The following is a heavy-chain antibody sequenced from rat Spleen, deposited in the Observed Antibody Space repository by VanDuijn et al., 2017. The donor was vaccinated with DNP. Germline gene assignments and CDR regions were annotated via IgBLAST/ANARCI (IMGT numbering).Heavy chain of an antibody. CDR3: AKGPNYGGWSDYFDY. Sequence: EVQLVESGGGLVQPGRSLKLSCVASGFTFNNYWMTWIRQAPGKGLEWIGHVNKDSSTINYNPSLKEKITISRDNAQNTLYLQMSKLGSEDTAIYYCAKGPNYGGWSDYFDYWGQGVMVTVSS. J-gene: IGHJ2*01. CDR1: GFTFNNYW. CDR2: VNKDSSTI. D-gene: IGHD1-11*01. V-gene: IGHV4-2*01.